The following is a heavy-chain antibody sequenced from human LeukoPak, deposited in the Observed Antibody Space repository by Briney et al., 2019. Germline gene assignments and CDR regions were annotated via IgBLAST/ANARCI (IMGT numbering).Heavy chain of an antibody. V-gene: IGHV3-74*01. CDR3: ARDREYFGSGSFSY. Sequence: GGSLRLSCAASGFTFSTYTIHWVRQVPGKGLMCVSRINNDGRDTTYADSVKGRFTISRDNAKNALYLQMNSLRAEDTAVYYCARDREYFGSGSFSYWGQGTLVTVSS. D-gene: IGHD3-10*01. CDR1: GFTFSTYT. CDR2: INNDGRDT. J-gene: IGHJ4*02.